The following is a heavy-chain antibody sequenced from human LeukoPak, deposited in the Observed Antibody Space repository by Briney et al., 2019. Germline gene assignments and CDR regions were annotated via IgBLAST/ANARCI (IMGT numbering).Heavy chain of an antibody. CDR2: IKQDESEK. V-gene: IGHV3-7*05. Sequence: GGFLRLSCAASGFTFSTYWMSWVRQAPGKGLEWVANIKQDESEKYYVDSVKGRFTISRDNAKNSLCLLMNSLRAEDTAVYYCARGVSGAFDIWGQGTMVTVSS. CDR1: GFTFSTYW. D-gene: IGHD6-19*01. CDR3: ARGVSGAFDI. J-gene: IGHJ3*02.